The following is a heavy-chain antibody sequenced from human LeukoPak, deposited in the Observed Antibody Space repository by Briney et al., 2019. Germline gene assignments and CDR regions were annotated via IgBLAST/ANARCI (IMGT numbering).Heavy chain of an antibody. CDR2: IWYDGSNK. V-gene: IGHV3-33*06. Sequence: PGGSLRLSCAASGFTFSSYGMHWVRQAPGKGLEWVAVIWYDGSNKYYADSVKGRFTISRDNSKNTLYLQMNSLRAEGTAVYYCAKGLNVLRYARTPSLFDYWGQGTLVTVSS. J-gene: IGHJ4*02. CDR1: GFTFSSYG. D-gene: IGHD3-9*01. CDR3: AKGLNVLRYARTPSLFDY.